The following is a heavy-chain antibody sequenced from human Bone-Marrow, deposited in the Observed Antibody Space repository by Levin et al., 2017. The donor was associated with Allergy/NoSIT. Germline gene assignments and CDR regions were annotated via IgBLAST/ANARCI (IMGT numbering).Heavy chain of an antibody. D-gene: IGHD6-13*01. CDR1: GFTFSSYS. Sequence: GESLKISCAASGFTFSSYSMYWVRQAPGKGLKWVAVFSYDGVNKYYADSVKGRFTISRDNSKNTLFLQMNSLRAEDTGVYYCARADYSASWEPFDYWGQGTLVTVSS. J-gene: IGHJ4*02. V-gene: IGHV3-30*01. CDR3: ARADYSASWEPFDY. CDR2: FSYDGVNK.